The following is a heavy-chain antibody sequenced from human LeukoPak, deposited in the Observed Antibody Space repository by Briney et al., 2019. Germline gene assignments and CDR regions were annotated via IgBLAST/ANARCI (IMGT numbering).Heavy chain of an antibody. D-gene: IGHD3-3*01. J-gene: IGHJ4*02. CDR1: GGSISSYY. Sequence: SETLSLTCTVSGGSISSYYWSWIRQPPGKGLGWIGYIYYSGSTNYNPSLKSRVTISVDTSKNQFSLKLSSVTAADTAVYYCARGDYDFWSGYYDWGQGTLVTASS. V-gene: IGHV4-59*01. CDR2: IYYSGST. CDR3: ARGDYDFWSGYYD.